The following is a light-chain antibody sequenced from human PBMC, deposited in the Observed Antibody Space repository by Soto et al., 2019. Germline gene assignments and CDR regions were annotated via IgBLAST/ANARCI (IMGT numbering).Light chain of an antibody. CDR3: SAYTGFNHPH. CDR1: SSDVGDYNY. J-gene: IGLJ2*01. Sequence: QSALTQPPSASGSPGQSVTISCTGTSSDVGDYNYASWYQQHPGKAPKLMIFEVSKRPSGVPDRFSGSKSGNTASLTVSGLQAEDEADYYCSAYTGFNHPHFGGGTKLTVL. V-gene: IGLV2-8*01. CDR2: EVS.